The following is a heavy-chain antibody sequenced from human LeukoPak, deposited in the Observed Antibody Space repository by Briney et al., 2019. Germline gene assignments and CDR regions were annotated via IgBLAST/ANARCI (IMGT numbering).Heavy chain of an antibody. CDR1: GFTVSSNY. CDR2: IYSGGST. Sequence: GGSLRLSCAASGFTVSSNYMSWVRQAPGKGLEWVSVIYSGGSTYYADSVKGRFTISRDNSKNTLYLQTNSLRAEDTAKYYCTKDYCGKFCSAVWGQGTTVTVSS. V-gene: IGHV3-53*01. D-gene: IGHD3-9*01. J-gene: IGHJ6*02. CDR3: TKDYCGKFCSAV.